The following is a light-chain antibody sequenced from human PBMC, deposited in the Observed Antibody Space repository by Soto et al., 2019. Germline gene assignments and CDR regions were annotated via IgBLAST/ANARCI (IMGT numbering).Light chain of an antibody. J-gene: IGLJ1*01. CDR2: GNS. CDR1: SSNIGAGYY. Sequence: QAVVTQPPSVSGAPGQRVTISCTGNSSNIGAGYYVHWYQQLPGTAPKLLIFGNSNRPSGVPDRFSGSKSGTSASLAITGLQAEDEADYFCQSYDSSLSGSVFGPGTKLTVL. CDR3: QSYDSSLSGSV. V-gene: IGLV1-40*01.